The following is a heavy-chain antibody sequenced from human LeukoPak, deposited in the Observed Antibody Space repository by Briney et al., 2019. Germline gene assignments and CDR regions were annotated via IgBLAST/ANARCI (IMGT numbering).Heavy chain of an antibody. CDR1: GFTFSDYY. Sequence: KPGGSLRLSCAASGFTFSDYYMSWIRQAPGKGLEWVSYISSSSSTIYYADSVKGRFIISRDNAKNSLYLQMNSLRAEDTAVYYCARASSRADYYDSSGYYPFDYWGQGTLVTVSS. V-gene: IGHV3-11*01. CDR3: ARASSRADYYDSSGYYPFDY. J-gene: IGHJ4*02. CDR2: ISSSSSTI. D-gene: IGHD3-22*01.